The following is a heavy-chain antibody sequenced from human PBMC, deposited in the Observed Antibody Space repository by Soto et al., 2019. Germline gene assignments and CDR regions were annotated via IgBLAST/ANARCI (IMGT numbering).Heavy chain of an antibody. D-gene: IGHD3-10*01. Sequence: GGSLRLSCAASGFTFSSYGMHWVRQAPGKGLEWVAVIWYDGSNKYYADSVKGRFTISRDNSKNTLYLQMNSLRAEDTAVYYCARGDGSGSSYYYYYYMDVWGKGTTVTVSS. V-gene: IGHV3-33*01. J-gene: IGHJ6*03. CDR1: GFTFSSYG. CDR2: IWYDGSNK. CDR3: ARGDGSGSSYYYYYYMDV.